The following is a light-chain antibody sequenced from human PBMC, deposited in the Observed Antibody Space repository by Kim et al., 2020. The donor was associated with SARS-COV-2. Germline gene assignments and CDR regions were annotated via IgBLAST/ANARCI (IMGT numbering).Light chain of an antibody. J-gene: IGKJ2*03. Sequence: DIVMTQSPDSLAVSLGEWATLNCKSSQTVLYNSNNKNYLAWYQQKPGQAPKLLIYWASIRESGVSDRFSGSGSETDFTLTISSLQAEDVAVYYCQQYYSTPPSFGQGNKLEI. CDR1: QTVLYNSNNKNY. CDR2: WAS. V-gene: IGKV4-1*01. CDR3: QQYYSTPPS.